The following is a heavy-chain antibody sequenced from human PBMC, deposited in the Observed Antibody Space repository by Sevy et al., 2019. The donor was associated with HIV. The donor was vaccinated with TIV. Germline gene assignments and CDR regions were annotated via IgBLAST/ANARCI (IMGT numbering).Heavy chain of an antibody. D-gene: IGHD3-22*01. CDR2: INNDGTTI. CDR3: AIRTAASSGYYYFDY. V-gene: IGHV3-74*01. J-gene: IGHJ4*02. Sequence: GGSLRLSCTASGFTLSSYWMHWVRQVPGKGLVWVSRINNDGTTINYADSVKGRFTISRDNSKKTLYMQMNSLRAEDTAVYYCAIRTAASSGYYYFDYWGRGALVTVSS. CDR1: GFTLSSYW.